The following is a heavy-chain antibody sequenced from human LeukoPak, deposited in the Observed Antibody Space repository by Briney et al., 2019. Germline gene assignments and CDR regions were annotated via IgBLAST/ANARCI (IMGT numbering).Heavy chain of an antibody. J-gene: IGHJ4*02. CDR2: IIPILGTA. CDR3: ARGWAPDYYDSSGPDH. Sequence: SVKVSCKASGGTFSSYAISWVRQAPGQGLEWMGGIIPILGTANYAQKFQGRVTITADESTSTAYMELSSLRSEDTAVYYCARGWAPDYYDSSGPDHWGQGTLVTVSS. V-gene: IGHV1-69*13. CDR1: GGTFSSYA. D-gene: IGHD3-22*01.